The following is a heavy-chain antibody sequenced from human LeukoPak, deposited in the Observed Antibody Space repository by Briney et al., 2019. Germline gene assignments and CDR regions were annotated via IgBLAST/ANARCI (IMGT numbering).Heavy chain of an antibody. J-gene: IGHJ4*02. CDR3: AASGYSYGYGMDY. CDR2: IVVGSGNT. D-gene: IGHD5-18*01. V-gene: IGHV1-58*01. CDR1: GYTFTNYL. Sequence: SVKVSCKASGYTFTNYLLQWVRQARGQRLEWIGWIVVGSGNTNYAQKFQERVTITRDMSTSTAYMELSSLRSEDTAVFYCAASGYSYGYGMDYWGQGTLVTVSS.